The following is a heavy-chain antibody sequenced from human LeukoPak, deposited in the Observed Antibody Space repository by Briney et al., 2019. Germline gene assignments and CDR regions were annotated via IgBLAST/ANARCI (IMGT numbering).Heavy chain of an antibody. CDR2: INPNSGGT. J-gene: IGHJ3*02. V-gene: IGHV1-2*02. CDR3: ARDSIVGATHDAFDI. D-gene: IGHD1-26*01. Sequence: GASVKVSCKASGYTFTGYYMHWVRQAPGQGLEWMGWINPNSGGTNYVQKFQGRVTMTRDTSISTAYMELSRLRSDDTAVYYCARDSIVGATHDAFDIWGQGTMVTVSS. CDR1: GYTFTGYY.